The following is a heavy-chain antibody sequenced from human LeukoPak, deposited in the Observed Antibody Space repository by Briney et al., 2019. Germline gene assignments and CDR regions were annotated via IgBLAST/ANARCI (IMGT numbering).Heavy chain of an antibody. D-gene: IGHD2-15*01. CDR2: IYYSGST. Sequence: PSQTLSLTCTVSGGSISSGDYYWSWIRQPPGKGLEWIGYIYYSGSTYYNPSLKSRVTISVDTSKNQFSLKLSSVTAADTAVYYCARVVGYCSGGSCYPSDYWAREPWSPSPQ. CDR3: ARVVGYCSGGSCYPSDY. CDR1: GGSISSGDYY. J-gene: IGHJ4*02. V-gene: IGHV4-30-4*08.